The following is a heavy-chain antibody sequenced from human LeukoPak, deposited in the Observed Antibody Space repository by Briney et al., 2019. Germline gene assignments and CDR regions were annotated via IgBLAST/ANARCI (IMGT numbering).Heavy chain of an antibody. D-gene: IGHD4-17*01. Sequence: ASVKVSCKASGYTFISYGISWVRQAPGQGLEWMGWISAHNGNTNYAQKLQGRVTMTTDTSTSTAYMELRSLRSDDTAVYYCARADYGDRVNDYWGQGTLVTVSS. CDR1: GYTFISYG. CDR2: ISAHNGNT. CDR3: ARADYGDRVNDY. J-gene: IGHJ4*02. V-gene: IGHV1-18*01.